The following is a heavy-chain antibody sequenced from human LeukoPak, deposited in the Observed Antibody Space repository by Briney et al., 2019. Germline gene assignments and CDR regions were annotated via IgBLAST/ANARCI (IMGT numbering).Heavy chain of an antibody. CDR3: ARIITGLYYFDY. Sequence: SETLSLTCTVSGGSISSYYWSWIRQPAGKGLEWIGSIYYSGSTYYNPSLKSRVTISVDTSKNQFSLKLSSVTAADTAVYYCARIITGLYYFDYWGQGTLVTVSS. V-gene: IGHV4-59*01. J-gene: IGHJ4*02. D-gene: IGHD1-20*01. CDR2: IYYSGST. CDR1: GGSISSYY.